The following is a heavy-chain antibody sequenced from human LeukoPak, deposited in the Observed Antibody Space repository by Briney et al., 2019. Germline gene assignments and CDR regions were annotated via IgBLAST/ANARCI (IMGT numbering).Heavy chain of an antibody. CDR3: AKDQYYYDSSGYSDY. D-gene: IGHD3-22*01. CDR2: ISCGACPT. Sequence: GGSLSLSCAVSRYPFSSYWMQWVRQAPGRGGVWVSRISCGACPTNYADSVKGRSTISRDNAKNTLYLQMNSLRAEDTAVYYCAKDQYYYDSSGYSDYWGQGTLVTVSS. J-gene: IGHJ4*02. CDR1: RYPFSSYW. V-gene: IGHV3-74*01.